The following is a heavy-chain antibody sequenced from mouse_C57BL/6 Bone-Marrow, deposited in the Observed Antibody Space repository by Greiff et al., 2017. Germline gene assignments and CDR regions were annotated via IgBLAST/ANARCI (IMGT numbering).Heavy chain of an antibody. CDR2: ISNGGGST. CDR1: GFTFSDYY. D-gene: IGHD5-5*01. CDR3: ARHRYLFYAMDY. Sequence: EVKLVESGGGLVQPGGSLKLSCAASGFTFSDYYMYWVRQTPEKRLEWVAYISNGGGSTYYPDTVKGRFTISRDNAKNTLYLQMSRLKSEDTAMYYCARHRYLFYAMDYWGQGTSVTVSS. V-gene: IGHV5-12*01. J-gene: IGHJ4*01.